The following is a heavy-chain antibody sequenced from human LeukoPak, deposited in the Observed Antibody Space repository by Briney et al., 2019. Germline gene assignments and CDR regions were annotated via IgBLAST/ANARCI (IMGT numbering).Heavy chain of an antibody. V-gene: IGHV3-48*02. CDR2: ITSNSNDK. D-gene: IGHD3-22*01. CDR3: ARYYDRSGFYRDAFDL. J-gene: IGHJ3*01. CDR1: GFIFKTYC. Sequence: GGSLRLSCAASGFIFKTYCMSWVGQAPGKGLEWLLYITSNSNDKYYADSVKGRFTISRDNAKDSLHLQMDSLRDEDTAVYYCARYYDRSGFYRDAFDLWGQGTMVTVSS.